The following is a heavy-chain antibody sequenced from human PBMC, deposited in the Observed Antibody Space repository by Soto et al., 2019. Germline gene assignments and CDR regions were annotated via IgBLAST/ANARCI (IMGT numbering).Heavy chain of an antibody. CDR3: ARDRTGDPPDS. V-gene: IGHV1-46*01. CDR2: INPSGGST. Sequence: GASVKVSCEASGYTFTSYYIHWVRQAPGQGLEWMGIINPSGGSTSYAQKFQGRVTMTRDTSTSTVYMELSSLRSEDTAVYYCARDRTGDPPDSWGKGTMVPVXS. J-gene: IGHJ4*02. CDR1: GYTFTSYY. D-gene: IGHD4-17*01.